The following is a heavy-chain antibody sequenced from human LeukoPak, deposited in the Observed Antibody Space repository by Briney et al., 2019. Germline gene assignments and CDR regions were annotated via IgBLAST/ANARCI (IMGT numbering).Heavy chain of an antibody. CDR3: AKGGYSNGRYYYYYMDV. CDR2: LSFNGEST. CDR1: GFTFSSYA. Sequence: GGSLRLSCAASGFTFSSYAMTWVRQAPGKGLEWVSSLSFNGESTYYADSAKGRFTISRDNSKNTLYLQMNSLRAEDTAVYYCAKGGYSNGRYYYYYMDVWGEGTTVTVSS. J-gene: IGHJ6*03. V-gene: IGHV3-23*01. D-gene: IGHD5-18*01.